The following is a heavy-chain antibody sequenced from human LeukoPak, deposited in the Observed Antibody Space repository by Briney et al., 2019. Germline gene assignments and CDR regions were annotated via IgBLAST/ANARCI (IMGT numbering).Heavy chain of an antibody. CDR3: ARAREGYNYFDY. CDR1: GGSFSGYY. Sequence: PSETLSLTCAVYGGSFSGYYWSWIRQPPGKGLEWIGEINHSGSTNYNPSLKSRVTISVDTSKNQFSLKLSSVTAADTAVYYCARAREGYNYFDYWGQGTLVTVSS. J-gene: IGHJ4*02. D-gene: IGHD5-24*01. V-gene: IGHV4-34*01. CDR2: INHSGST.